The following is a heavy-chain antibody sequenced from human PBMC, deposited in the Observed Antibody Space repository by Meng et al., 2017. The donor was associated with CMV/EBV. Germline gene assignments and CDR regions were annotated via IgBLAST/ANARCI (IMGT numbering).Heavy chain of an antibody. CDR3: ARTGRFLEWLGYFDL. D-gene: IGHD3-3*01. J-gene: IGHJ2*01. Sequence: SVKVSCKASGGTFSSYAISWVRQAPGQGLEWMGGIIPIFGTANYAQKFQGRVTITTDESTSSAYMELSSLRSEDKAGYYCARTGRFLEWLGYFDLWGRGTLVTVSS. CDR1: GGTFSSYA. V-gene: IGHV1-69*05. CDR2: IIPIFGTA.